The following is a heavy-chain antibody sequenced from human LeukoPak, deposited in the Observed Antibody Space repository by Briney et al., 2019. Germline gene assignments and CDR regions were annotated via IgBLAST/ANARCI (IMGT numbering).Heavy chain of an antibody. CDR3: ARLNDFDSSGYYPPDY. D-gene: IGHD3-22*01. Sequence: GESLKISCKGSRYSFTTYWIGWVRQMPGKGLEWTGIIYPGNSNTIYSPSFQGQVTISVDRSISTAYLHWSSLKASDTAMYYCARLNDFDSSGYYPPDYWGQGTLVTVSS. V-gene: IGHV5-51*01. CDR2: IYPGNSNT. J-gene: IGHJ4*02. CDR1: RYSFTTYW.